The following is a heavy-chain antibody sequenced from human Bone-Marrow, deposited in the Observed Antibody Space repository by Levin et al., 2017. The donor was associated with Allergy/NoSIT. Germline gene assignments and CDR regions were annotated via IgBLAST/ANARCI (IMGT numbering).Heavy chain of an antibody. CDR2: IWYDGSNK. V-gene: IGHV3-33*01. CDR3: ARDRTDSTNYYYYMDV. J-gene: IGHJ6*03. CDR1: GFTFSSYG. D-gene: IGHD5-18*01. Sequence: GSLRLSCAASGFTFSSYGMHWVRQAPGKGLEWVAVIWYDGSNKYYADSVKGRFTISRDNSKNTLYLQMNSLRAEDTAVYYCARDRTDSTNYYYYMDVWGKGTTVTVSS.